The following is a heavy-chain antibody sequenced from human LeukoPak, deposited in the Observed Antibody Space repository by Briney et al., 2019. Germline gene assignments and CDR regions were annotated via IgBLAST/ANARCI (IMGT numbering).Heavy chain of an antibody. D-gene: IGHD6-6*01. V-gene: IGHV3-7*01. CDR3: ARRHASSSRDY. CDR1: GFTFSNYW. CDR2: IKQDGSDK. J-gene: IGHJ4*02. Sequence: GGSLRLSCAASGFTFSNYWMSWVRQAPGKGLEWVANIKQDGSDKYYVASVKGRFAISRDNAKNSLYLQMNSLRAEDTAVYYCARRHASSSRDYWGQGTLVTVSS.